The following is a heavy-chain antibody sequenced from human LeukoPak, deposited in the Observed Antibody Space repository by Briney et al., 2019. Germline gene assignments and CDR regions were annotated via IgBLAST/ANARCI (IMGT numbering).Heavy chain of an antibody. CDR3: ARCSSRRYYYMDV. Sequence: ASETLSLTCAVSGGSISSGGYSWSWIRQPPGKGLEWIGYIYHSGSTYYNPSLKSRVTISVDTSKNQFSLKLSSVTAADTAVYYCARCSSRRYYYMDVWGKGTTVTVSS. V-gene: IGHV4-30-2*02. J-gene: IGHJ6*03. CDR1: GGSISSGGYS. CDR2: IYHSGST. D-gene: IGHD6-6*01.